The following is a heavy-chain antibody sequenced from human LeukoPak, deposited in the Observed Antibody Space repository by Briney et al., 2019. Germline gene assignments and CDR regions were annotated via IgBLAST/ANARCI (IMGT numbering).Heavy chain of an antibody. D-gene: IGHD4-17*01. Sequence: PSETLSLTCTVSGGSISSYYWSWIRQPPGKGLEWIGYIYYSGSTNYNPSLKSRVTISVDRSKNQFSLKLSSVTAADTAVYYCARHVDYGDYGDPLDYWGQGTLVTVSS. V-gene: IGHV4-59*08. CDR2: IYYSGST. CDR1: GGSISSYY. J-gene: IGHJ4*02. CDR3: ARHVDYGDYGDPLDY.